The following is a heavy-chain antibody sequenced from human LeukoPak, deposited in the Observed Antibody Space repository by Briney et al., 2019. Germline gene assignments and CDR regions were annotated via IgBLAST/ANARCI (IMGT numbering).Heavy chain of an antibody. J-gene: IGHJ4*02. CDR2: ISSSGSTI. CDR3: ARNYDSSGYYYHDPAAFDY. CDR1: GFTFSNYW. D-gene: IGHD3-22*01. Sequence: QPGGSLRLSCVASGFTFSNYWMSWVRQAPGKGLEWVSYISSSGSTIYYADSVKGRFTISRDNAKNSLYLQMNSLRAEDTAVYYCARNYDSSGYYYHDPAAFDYWGQGTLVTVSS. V-gene: IGHV3-48*04.